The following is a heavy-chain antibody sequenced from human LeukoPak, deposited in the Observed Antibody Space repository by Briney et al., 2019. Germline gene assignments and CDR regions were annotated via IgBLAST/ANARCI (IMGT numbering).Heavy chain of an antibody. D-gene: IGHD5-24*01. CDR1: GFTSSSYW. Sequence: GGSLRLSCAASGFTSSSYWMSWVRQAPGKGLEWVANIKKGGSEKYYVDSVKGRFTISRVNAKNSLYLHLTSVRSEDTAVYYCARVARGGWLQESYWGQGTLVTVSS. J-gene: IGHJ4*02. CDR2: IKKGGSEK. V-gene: IGHV3-7*05. CDR3: ARVARGGWLQESY.